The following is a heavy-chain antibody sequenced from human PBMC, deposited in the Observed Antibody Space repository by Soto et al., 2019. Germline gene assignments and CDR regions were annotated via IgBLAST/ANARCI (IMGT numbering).Heavy chain of an antibody. V-gene: IGHV4-34*01. J-gene: IGHJ4*02. CDR3: ARALAVSMGWVDY. D-gene: IGHD2-21*01. CDR1: GGSFSGYY. CDR2: INHSGST. Sequence: QVQLQQWGAGLLKPSETLSLTCAVYGGSFSGYYWCWIRQPPGKGLEWIGEINHSGSTNYNPSLKGRVTISVDTSKNQFSLKLSSVTAADTAVYYCARALAVSMGWVDYWGQGTLVTVSS.